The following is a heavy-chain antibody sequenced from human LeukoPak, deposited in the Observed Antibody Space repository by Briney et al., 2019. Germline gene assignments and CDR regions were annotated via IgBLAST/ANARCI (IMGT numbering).Heavy chain of an antibody. V-gene: IGHV4-39*07. CDR3: ARPITGTTRGGFDP. J-gene: IGHJ5*02. CDR2: IYYSGST. D-gene: IGHD1-7*01. Sequence: SETLSLTCTVSGGSISSSSYYWGWIRQPPGKGLEWIGSIYYSGSTYYNPSLKSRVTISVDTSKNQFSLKLSSVTAPDTAVYYCARPITGTTRGGFDPWGQGTLVTVSS. CDR1: GGSISSSSYY.